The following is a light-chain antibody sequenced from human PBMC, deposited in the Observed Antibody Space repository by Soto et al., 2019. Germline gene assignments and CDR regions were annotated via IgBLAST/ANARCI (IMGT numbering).Light chain of an antibody. CDR3: QQYNNWPLT. Sequence: EIVMTQSPATLSVSPGERATLSCRASQTVRNNYLAWYQQKPGQAPRLLIYGASTRATGIPARFSGSGSGTEFTLTISSLQSEDFAVYYCQQYNNWPLTFGQGTRLEIK. CDR1: QTVRNN. V-gene: IGKV3-15*01. J-gene: IGKJ5*01. CDR2: GAS.